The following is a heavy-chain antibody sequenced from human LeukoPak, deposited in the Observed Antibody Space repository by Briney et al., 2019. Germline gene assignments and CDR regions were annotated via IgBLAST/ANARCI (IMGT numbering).Heavy chain of an antibody. D-gene: IGHD6-13*01. J-gene: IGHJ4*02. V-gene: IGHV4-59*01. CDR3: ARVGSSSWYVPLFDY. Sequence: PSETLSLTCTVSGGSISSYYWSWTRQPPGKGLEWIGYIYYSGSTNYNPSLKSRVTISVDTSKNQFSLKLSSVTAADTAVYYCARVGSSSWYVPLFDYWGQGTLVTVSS. CDR2: IYYSGST. CDR1: GGSISSYY.